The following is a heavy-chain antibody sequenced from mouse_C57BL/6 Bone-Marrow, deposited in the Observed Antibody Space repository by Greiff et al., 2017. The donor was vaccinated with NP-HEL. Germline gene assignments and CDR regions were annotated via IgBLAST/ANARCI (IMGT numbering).Heavy chain of an antibody. J-gene: IGHJ4*01. V-gene: IGHV1-19*01. Sequence: VQLQQSGPVLVKPGASVKMSCKASGYTFTDYYMNWVKQSHGKSLEWIGVINPYNGGTSYNQKFKGKATLTVDKSSSTAYMELNSLTSEDSAVYYCARESYYGNLYAMDYWGQGTSVTVSS. CDR1: GYTFTDYY. CDR2: INPYNGGT. CDR3: ARESYYGNLYAMDY. D-gene: IGHD2-1*01.